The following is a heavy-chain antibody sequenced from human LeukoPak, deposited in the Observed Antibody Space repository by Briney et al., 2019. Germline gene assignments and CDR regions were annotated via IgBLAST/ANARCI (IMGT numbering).Heavy chain of an antibody. D-gene: IGHD6-13*01. Sequence: GGSLRLSCAASGFTFSSYGMHWVRQAPGKGLEWVAVISYDGSNKYYADSVKGRFTISRDNSKNALYLQMNSLRVEDTAVYYCAKDFSSSWYRFDYWGQGTLVTVSS. CDR1: GFTFSSYG. CDR2: ISYDGSNK. J-gene: IGHJ4*02. CDR3: AKDFSSSWYRFDY. V-gene: IGHV3-30*18.